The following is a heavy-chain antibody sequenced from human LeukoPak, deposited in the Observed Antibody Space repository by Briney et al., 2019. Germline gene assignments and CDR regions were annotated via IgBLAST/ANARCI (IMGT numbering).Heavy chain of an antibody. CDR2: ISSISSNI. V-gene: IGHV3-48*04. CDR1: GFTFSSYS. CDR3: ARPLKYYYGSETYFWFDP. J-gene: IGHJ5*02. Sequence: PGGSLRLSCAASGFTFSSYSMNWVRQAPGKGLEGVSYISSISSNIYYADSVKGRFTITRDNDKNSLHLQMNRLRAEDAAVYYCARPLKYYYGSETYFWFDPWGQGPLIRVSS. D-gene: IGHD3-10*01.